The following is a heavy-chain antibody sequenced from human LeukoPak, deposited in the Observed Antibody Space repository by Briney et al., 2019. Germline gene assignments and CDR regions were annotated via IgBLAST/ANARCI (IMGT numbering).Heavy chain of an antibody. CDR2: IYYSGST. Sequence: SETLSLTCTVSGGSISSYYWSWIRQPPGKGLEWIGYIYYSGSTNYNPSLKSRVTISVDTSKNQFSLKLSSVTAADTAVYYCARPIVVVPAAYDAFDIWGQGTMVTVSS. CDR1: GGSISSYY. D-gene: IGHD2-2*01. V-gene: IGHV4-59*01. CDR3: ARPIVVVPAAYDAFDI. J-gene: IGHJ3*02.